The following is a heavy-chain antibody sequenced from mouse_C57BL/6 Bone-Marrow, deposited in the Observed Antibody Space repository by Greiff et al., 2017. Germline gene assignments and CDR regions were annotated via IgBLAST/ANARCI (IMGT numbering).Heavy chain of an antibody. CDR1: GYSITRGYY. J-gene: IGHJ1*03. CDR3: ARDYITTVVAFYWYFDG. V-gene: IGHV3-6*01. CDR2: ISYDGSN. D-gene: IGHD1-1*01. Sequence: EVKLMESGPGLVKPSQSLSLTCSVTGYSITRGYYWNWIRQFPGNKLEWMGYISYDGSNNYNPSLNNRISITRDTSKNQFFLKLNSVTTEDTATYYCARDYITTVVAFYWYFDGWGTGTTVTVSS.